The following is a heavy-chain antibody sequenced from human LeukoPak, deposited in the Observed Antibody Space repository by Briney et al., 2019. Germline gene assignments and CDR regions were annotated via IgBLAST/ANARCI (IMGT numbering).Heavy chain of an antibody. CDR2: IKPGGGGT. CDR1: GYRFSSNH. Sequence: ASVKVSCKASGYRFSSNHMHWVRQAPGQGLEWMGLIKPGGGGTTYAQTFQGRIALTRDTSTTTFYMDLNNLRFEDTAVYYCARDSNWAFDSWGQGTLVTVSS. CDR3: ARDSNWAFDS. D-gene: IGHD1-1*01. V-gene: IGHV1-46*01. J-gene: IGHJ4*02.